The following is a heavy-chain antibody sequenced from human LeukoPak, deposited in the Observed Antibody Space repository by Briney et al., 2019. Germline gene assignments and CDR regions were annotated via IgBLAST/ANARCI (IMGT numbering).Heavy chain of an antibody. CDR3: ARALQTGTTRLHY. J-gene: IGHJ4*02. Sequence: TGGSLRLSCAASGFTFSSYAMSWVRQAPGKGLEWVSAISGSGGSTYYADSVKGRFTISRDNSKNTLYLQMNSLRAEDTAVYYCARALQTGTTRLHYWGRGTLVTVSS. CDR2: ISGSGGST. V-gene: IGHV3-23*01. CDR1: GFTFSSYA. D-gene: IGHD1-1*01.